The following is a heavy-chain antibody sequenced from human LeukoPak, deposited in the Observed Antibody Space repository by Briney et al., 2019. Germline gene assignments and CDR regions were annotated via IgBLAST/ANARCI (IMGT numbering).Heavy chain of an antibody. Sequence: GRSLRLSCAASGFTFSSYAMHWVRQAPGKGLEWVAVISYDGSNKYYADSVKGRFTISRDNSKNTLYLQMNSLRAEDTAVYYCARGLNSSGSFDYWGQGTLVTVSS. V-gene: IGHV3-30-3*01. CDR3: ARGLNSSGSFDY. J-gene: IGHJ4*02. CDR1: GFTFSSYA. CDR2: ISYDGSNK. D-gene: IGHD6-19*01.